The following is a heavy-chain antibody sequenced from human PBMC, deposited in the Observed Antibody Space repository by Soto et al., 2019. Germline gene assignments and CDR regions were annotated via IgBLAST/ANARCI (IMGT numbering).Heavy chain of an antibody. Sequence: GASVKVSCKASGGTFSSYGVTWVRQAPGQGLEWVGGINSFSETTNYAQRFQGRVTITADELTDTAYMELISLRSDDTAVYYCARDSYGSGSFWGQGTLVTVSS. CDR1: GGTFSSYG. J-gene: IGHJ4*02. D-gene: IGHD3-10*01. CDR3: ARDSYGSGSF. V-gene: IGHV1-69*13. CDR2: INSFSETT.